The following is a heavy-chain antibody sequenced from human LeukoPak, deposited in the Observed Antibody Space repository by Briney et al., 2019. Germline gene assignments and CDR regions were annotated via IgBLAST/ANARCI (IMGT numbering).Heavy chain of an antibody. CDR2: ISWNSGSI. J-gene: IGHJ3*02. CDR3: AKDMSWETSGMAFDI. CDR1: GFTFDDYA. D-gene: IGHD1-26*01. V-gene: IGHV3-9*03. Sequence: GGSLRLSCAASGFTFDDYAMHWVRQAPGKGLEWVSGISWNSGSIGYADSVKGRFTISRDNAKNSLYLQMNSLRAEDMALYYCAKDMSWETSGMAFDIWGQGTMVTVSS.